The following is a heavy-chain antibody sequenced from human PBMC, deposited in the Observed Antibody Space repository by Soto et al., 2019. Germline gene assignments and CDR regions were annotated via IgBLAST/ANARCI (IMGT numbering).Heavy chain of an antibody. CDR3: ARDYGDYCFDY. Sequence: ASLKVSCKASGYTFTIYYMHWVRQAPGQGLEWVGIINPSGGSTSYAQKFQGRVTMTRDTSTSTVYMELSSLRSEDTAVYYCARDYGDYCFDYWGQGTLVTVSS. CDR1: GYTFTIYY. V-gene: IGHV1-46*01. J-gene: IGHJ4*02. D-gene: IGHD4-17*01. CDR2: INPSGGST.